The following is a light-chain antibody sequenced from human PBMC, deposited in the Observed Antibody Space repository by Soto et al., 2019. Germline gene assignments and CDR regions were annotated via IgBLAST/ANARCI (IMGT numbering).Light chain of an antibody. CDR2: DVS. CDR1: GSDVGAYNY. J-gene: IGLJ1*01. Sequence: QSVLTQPASVSGSPGQSITIPAPETGSDVGAYNYDSWYQQYPGEAPKVIIYDVSHWPAGVSNRFSGSKSGNTASLTISGLQTQDEADYYCSSYTSATTYVFGTGTKVTVL. CDR3: SSYTSATTYV. V-gene: IGLV2-14*01.